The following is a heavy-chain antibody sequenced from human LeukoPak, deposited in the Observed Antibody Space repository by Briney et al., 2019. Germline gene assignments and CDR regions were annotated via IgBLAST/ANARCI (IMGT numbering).Heavy chain of an antibody. J-gene: IGHJ6*02. CDR1: GFTFSTFE. CDR2: ISSRESTK. Sequence: GGSLRLSCAASGFTFSTFEMTWVLQAPGKGLEWVSYISSRESTKYYADSVKGRFTISRDNAKNAVYLQMNSLRAEDTAVYYCARHCSTTSCHFYGMDVWGRGTSVTVSS. D-gene: IGHD2-2*01. V-gene: IGHV3-48*03. CDR3: ARHCSTTSCHFYGMDV.